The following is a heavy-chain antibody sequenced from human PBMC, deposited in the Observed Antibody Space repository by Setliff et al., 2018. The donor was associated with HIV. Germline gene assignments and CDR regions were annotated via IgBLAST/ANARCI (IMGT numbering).Heavy chain of an antibody. CDR2: INPNSGGT. J-gene: IGHJ3*02. Sequence: ASVKVSCKASGYTFTGYYMHWVRQAPGQGLEWMGWINPNSGGTNYAQKFQGRVTMTRDTSISTAYMELSRLRSDDTAVYYCARDSGSYGAFDIWGQGTMVTVAS. CDR3: ARDSGSYGAFDI. V-gene: IGHV1-2*02. D-gene: IGHD1-26*01. CDR1: GYTFTGYY.